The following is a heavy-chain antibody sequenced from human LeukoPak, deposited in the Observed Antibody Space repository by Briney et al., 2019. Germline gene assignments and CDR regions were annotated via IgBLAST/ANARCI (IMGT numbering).Heavy chain of an antibody. CDR3: ARDLGVLVGATFYDY. V-gene: IGHV1-18*04. J-gene: IGHJ4*02. CDR2: ISAYNGNT. D-gene: IGHD1-26*01. CDR1: GYTFTGYY. Sequence: GASVKVSCKASGYTFTGYYMHWVRQAPGQGLEWMGWISAYNGNTNYAQKLQGRVTMTTDTSTSTAYMELRSLRSDDTAVYYCARDLGVLVGATFYDYWGQGTLVTVSS.